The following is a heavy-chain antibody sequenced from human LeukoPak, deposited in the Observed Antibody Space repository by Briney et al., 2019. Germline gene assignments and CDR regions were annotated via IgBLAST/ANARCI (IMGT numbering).Heavy chain of an antibody. CDR2: ISAYNGNT. Sequence: ASVKVSCKASGYTFTSYGISWVRQAPGQGREWMGWISAYNGNTNYARKLQGRVTMTTDTSTSTAYMELRSLRSDDTAVFSCARDEPITGTYFDYWGQGTLVTVSS. D-gene: IGHD1-7*01. J-gene: IGHJ4*02. V-gene: IGHV1-18*01. CDR1: GYTFTSYG. CDR3: ARDEPITGTYFDY.